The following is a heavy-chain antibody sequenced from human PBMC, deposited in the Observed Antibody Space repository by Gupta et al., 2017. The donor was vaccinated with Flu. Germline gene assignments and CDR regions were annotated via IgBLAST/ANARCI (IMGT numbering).Heavy chain of an antibody. Sequence: QVHLQQWCAGLFKPWETLSLTYAVYGGSFSCYYWSWIRQPPVKGLEWTGAINHSGRTNDNPTQKHGVTISVDTYKKQLALELRCLTATDTAVYYGARCGIAARYNRRGQGTLVTVSS. CDR1: GGSFSCYY. V-gene: IGHV4-34*01. D-gene: IGHD6-6*01. CDR2: INHSGRT. CDR3: ARCGIAARYNR. J-gene: IGHJ4*02.